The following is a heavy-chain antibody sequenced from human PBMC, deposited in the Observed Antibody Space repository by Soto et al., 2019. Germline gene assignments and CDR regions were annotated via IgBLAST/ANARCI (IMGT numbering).Heavy chain of an antibody. CDR2: IYYSGST. CDR1: GGSISSYY. Sequence: SETLSLTCTVSGGSISSYYWSWIRQPPGKGLEWIGYIYYSGSTNYNPSLKSRVTISVDTSKNQFSLKLSSVTAADTAVYYCARDRYYYDSSGYYYGYGFDYWGQGTLVTVSS. V-gene: IGHV4-59*01. J-gene: IGHJ4*02. CDR3: ARDRYYYDSSGYYYGYGFDY. D-gene: IGHD3-22*01.